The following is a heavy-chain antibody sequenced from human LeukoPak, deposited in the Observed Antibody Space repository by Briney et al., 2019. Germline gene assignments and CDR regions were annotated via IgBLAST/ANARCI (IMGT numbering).Heavy chain of an antibody. D-gene: IGHD2-15*01. J-gene: IGHJ4*02. CDR2: TNHSGST. Sequence: SETLSLTCAVYGGSFSGYYWSWIRQPPGKGLEWIGETNHSGSTNYNPSLKSRVTISVDTSKNQFSLKLSSVSAADTAVYYCARGTSDCSGGSCYEDYWGQGTLVTVSS. CDR3: ARGTSDCSGGSCYEDY. CDR1: GGSFSGYY. V-gene: IGHV4-34*01.